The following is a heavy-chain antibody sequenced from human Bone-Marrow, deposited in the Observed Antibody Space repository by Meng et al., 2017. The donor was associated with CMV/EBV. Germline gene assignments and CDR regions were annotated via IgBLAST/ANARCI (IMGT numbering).Heavy chain of an antibody. CDR1: GFTLTDYW. CDR2: MNPHGSER. V-gene: IGHV3-7*01. Sequence: GESLKISCEVSGFTLTDYWMDWVRQAPGKGLEWVANMNPHGSERNYVDSVKGRFIISRDSAKNSLYLQLNSLRVEDTAVYYCSRENSGLDSWGQGTLVPSPQ. J-gene: IGHJ5*01. CDR3: SRENSGLDS.